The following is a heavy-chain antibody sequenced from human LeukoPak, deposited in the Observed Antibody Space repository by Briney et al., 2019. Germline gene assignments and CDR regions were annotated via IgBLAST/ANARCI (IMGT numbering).Heavy chain of an antibody. CDR1: GYTFTGYY. J-gene: IGHJ5*02. D-gene: IGHD2-15*01. Sequence: WASVKVSCKASGYTFTGYYMHWVRQAPGQGLEWMGWINPNSGGTNYAQKFQGRVTMTRDTSISTAYMELSRLRSDDTAVYYCAGEDNCSGGSCANWFDPWGQGTLVTVSS. CDR3: AGEDNCSGGSCANWFDP. CDR2: INPNSGGT. V-gene: IGHV1-2*02.